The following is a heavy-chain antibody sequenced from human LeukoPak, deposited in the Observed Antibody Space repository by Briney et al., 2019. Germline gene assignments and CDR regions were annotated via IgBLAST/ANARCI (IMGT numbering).Heavy chain of an antibody. CDR3: AKPHPNYYDSSGYIDY. Sequence: GGPLRLSCAASGFTFSSSAMCWVRQALGKGLEWVSVISGSGAYTYYADSVKGRFTISRDNSKNTLYLQMNSLRAEDTAVYYCAKPHPNYYDSSGYIDYWGQGTLVTVSS. CDR1: GFTFSSSA. J-gene: IGHJ4*02. V-gene: IGHV3-23*01. D-gene: IGHD3-22*01. CDR2: ISGSGAYT.